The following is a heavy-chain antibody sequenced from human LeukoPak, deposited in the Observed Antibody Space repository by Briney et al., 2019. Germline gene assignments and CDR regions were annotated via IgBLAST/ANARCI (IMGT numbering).Heavy chain of an antibody. CDR2: IIPILGIA. Sequence: ASVKVSCKASGGTFSSYAISWVRQAPGQGLEWMGRIIPILGIANYAQKFQGRVTITADKSTSTAYMELSSLRSEDTAVYYCASGQWTHYFDYWGQGTLVTVSS. D-gene: IGHD6-19*01. V-gene: IGHV1-69*04. CDR1: GGTFSSYA. CDR3: ASGQWTHYFDY. J-gene: IGHJ4*02.